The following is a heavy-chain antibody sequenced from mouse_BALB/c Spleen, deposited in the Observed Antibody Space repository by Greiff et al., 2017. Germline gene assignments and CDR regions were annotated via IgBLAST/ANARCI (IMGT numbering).Heavy chain of an antibody. Sequence: QVQLKESGPELVKPGASVKISCKASGYTFTDYYINWVKQKPGQGLEWIGWIYPGSGNTKYNEKFKGKATLTVDTSSSTAYMQLSSLTSEDTAVYFCARGAGYYDAWFAYWGQGTLVTVSA. D-gene: IGHD2-3*01. CDR3: ARGAGYYDAWFAY. V-gene: IGHV1-84*02. J-gene: IGHJ3*01. CDR1: GYTFTDYY. CDR2: IYPGSGNT.